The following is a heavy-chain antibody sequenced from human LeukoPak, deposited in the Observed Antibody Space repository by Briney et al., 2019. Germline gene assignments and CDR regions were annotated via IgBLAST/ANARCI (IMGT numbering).Heavy chain of an antibody. J-gene: IGHJ4*02. CDR3: AKEGGTGTRFDY. V-gene: IGHV3-9*01. CDR2: ISWNSGSI. CDR1: GFTFDDYA. Sequence: PGRSLRLSCAASGFTFDDYAMHWVRQAPGKGLEWVSGISWNSGSIGYADSVKGRFTISRDNSKNTLYLQMNSLRAEDTAVYYCAKEGGTGTRFDYWGQGTLVTVSS. D-gene: IGHD1-7*01.